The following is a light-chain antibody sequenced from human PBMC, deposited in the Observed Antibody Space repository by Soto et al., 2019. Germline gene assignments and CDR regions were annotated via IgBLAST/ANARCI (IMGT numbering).Light chain of an antibody. CDR2: GAS. Sequence: EIVLTQSPGPLSLSPGERATLSCRSSQSVAGSYLAWYQQQPGQAPRLLIYGASSRATGFPDRFSGSGSGTDFTLTISGLEPEDSAVYYCQQYGSSSEITFGQGTRLEIK. V-gene: IGKV3-20*01. J-gene: IGKJ5*01. CDR3: QQYGSSSEIT. CDR1: QSVAGSY.